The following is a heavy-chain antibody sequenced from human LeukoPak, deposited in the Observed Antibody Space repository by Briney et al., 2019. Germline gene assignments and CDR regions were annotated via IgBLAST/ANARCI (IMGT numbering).Heavy chain of an antibody. J-gene: IGHJ4*02. V-gene: IGHV4-61*01. CDR3: AREHSYYDSSGYYYGSGYFDY. D-gene: IGHD3-22*01. CDR2: IYYSGST. Sequence: PSETLSLTCTVSGGSISSSSYYWSWIRQPPGKGLEWIGYIYYSGSTNYNPSLKSRVIISVDTSKNQFSLKLSSVTAADTAVYSCAREHSYYDSSGYYYGSGYFDYWGQGTLVTVSS. CDR1: GGSISSSSYY.